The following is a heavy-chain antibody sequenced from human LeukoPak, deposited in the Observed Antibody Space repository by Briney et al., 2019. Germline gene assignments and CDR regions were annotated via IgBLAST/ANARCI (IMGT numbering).Heavy chain of an antibody. D-gene: IGHD3-10*01. CDR1: GFTVSTNY. J-gene: IGHJ2*01. CDR3: ARVGDHFHWYLDL. V-gene: IGHV3-53*01. CDR2: LYSGSDT. Sequence: GGSLRLSCAASGFTVSTNYMNWVRQAPGKGLEWVSILYSGSDTYYSDSVKGRFTISRDSSKNILSLQMNNLRAEDTAVYYCARVGDHFHWYLDLWGRGTLVTVSS.